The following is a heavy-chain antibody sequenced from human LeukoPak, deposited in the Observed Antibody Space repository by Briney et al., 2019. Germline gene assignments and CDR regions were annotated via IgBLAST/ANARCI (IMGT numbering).Heavy chain of an antibody. CDR3: AKSAGYGDSF. CDR2: SSSGSTI. V-gene: IGHV3-11*01. D-gene: IGHD4-17*01. J-gene: IGHJ4*02. Sequence: SSSGSTIYYADSVKGRFTISRDNAKNSLYLQMNSLRAEDTAIYYCAKSAGYGDSFWGQGTLVTVSS.